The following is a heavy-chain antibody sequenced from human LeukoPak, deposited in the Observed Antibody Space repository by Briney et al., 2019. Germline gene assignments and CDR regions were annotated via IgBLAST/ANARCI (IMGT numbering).Heavy chain of an antibody. V-gene: IGHV4-59*08. D-gene: IGHD2-15*01. CDR3: ARVIAATRRYYYYMDV. J-gene: IGHJ6*03. Sequence: PSETLSLTCTVSGDSISSYYWSWIRQPPGKGLEWIGYIYYSGSTNYNPSLKSRVTMSVDTSKNQFSLKLSSVTAADTAVYYCARVIAATRRYYYYMDVWDKGTTATVSS. CDR2: IYYSGST. CDR1: GDSISSYY.